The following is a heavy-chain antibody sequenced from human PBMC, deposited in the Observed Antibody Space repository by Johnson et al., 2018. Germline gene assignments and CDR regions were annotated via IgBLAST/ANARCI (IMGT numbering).Heavy chain of an antibody. D-gene: IGHD4-17*01. CDR1: GYTFTSYA. CDR3: SRVPTVTNHYYGLDG. J-gene: IGHJ6*02. V-gene: IGHV1-3*01. CDR2: INAGNGNT. Sequence: QVQLVQSGAEVKKPGASVKVSCKASGYTFTSYAMHGVRQAPGHRLEWMGWINAGNGNTKYSQKFQGRVTITRDTSASTAYMGLSRLRAEDTAVDYCSRVPTVTNHYYGLDGWGQGTTVTVSS.